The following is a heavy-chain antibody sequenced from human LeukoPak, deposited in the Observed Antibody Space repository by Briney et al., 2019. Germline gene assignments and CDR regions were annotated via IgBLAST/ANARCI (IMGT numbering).Heavy chain of an antibody. CDR1: GFTFSSYG. J-gene: IGHJ6*03. V-gene: IGHV3-30*18. CDR3: AKVSAVAALYYYYMDV. D-gene: IGHD6-19*01. Sequence: GGSLRLSCAASGFTFSSYGMHWVRQAPGKGLEWVAVISYDGSNKYYADSVKGRFTISRDNSKNTLYLQMNSLRAEDTAVYYCAKVSAVAALYYYYMDVWGKGTTVTVSS. CDR2: ISYDGSNK.